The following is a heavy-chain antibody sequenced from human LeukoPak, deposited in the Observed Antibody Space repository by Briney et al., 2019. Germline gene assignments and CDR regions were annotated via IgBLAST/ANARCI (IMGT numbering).Heavy chain of an antibody. CDR3: AKVDTAMVRPFDY. Sequence: GGSLRLSCAASGFTFSNYWMNWIRQAPGKGLEWVANIKEDGSEEYYVDSVKGRFTISRDNSKNTLWLQMNSLRADDTAVYHCAKVDTAMVRPFDYWGQGTLVTVSS. V-gene: IGHV3-7*03. CDR2: IKEDGSEE. CDR1: GFTFSNYW. J-gene: IGHJ4*02. D-gene: IGHD5-18*01.